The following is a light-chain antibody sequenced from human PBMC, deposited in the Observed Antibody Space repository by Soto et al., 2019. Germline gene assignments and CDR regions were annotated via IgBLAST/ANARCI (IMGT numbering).Light chain of an antibody. CDR2: NAF. CDR3: QQRGIWPPTWT. J-gene: IGKJ1*01. CDR1: QSVSNY. V-gene: IGKV3-11*01. Sequence: EIVLTQSPATLSLSPGERATLSCRASQSVSNYVAWYQQKTGQAPRLLIYNAFNRATGIPARFSGSGSGTDFTLTISSLEPEDFAVYYCQQRGIWPPTWTFGQGTKVDIK.